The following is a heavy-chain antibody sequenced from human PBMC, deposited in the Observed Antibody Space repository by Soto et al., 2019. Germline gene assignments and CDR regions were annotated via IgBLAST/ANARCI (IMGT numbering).Heavy chain of an antibody. CDR3: ARDQVQAARLGWLDP. CDR1: GGSISSYY. J-gene: IGHJ5*02. Sequence: SETLSLTCTVSGGSISSYYWSWIRQPPGKGLEWIGYIYYSGSTNYNPSLKSRVTISVDTSKNQFSLKLSSVTAADTTVYYCARDQVQAARLGWLDPWGQGTLVTVSS. CDR2: IYYSGST. V-gene: IGHV4-59*01. D-gene: IGHD2-2*01.